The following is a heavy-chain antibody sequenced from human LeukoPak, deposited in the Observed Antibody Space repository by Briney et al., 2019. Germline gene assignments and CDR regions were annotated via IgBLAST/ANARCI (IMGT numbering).Heavy chain of an antibody. CDR2: IRGGDRT. Sequence: GGSLRLSCTASGFTVNTKYMGWVRQAPGKGLELGSCIRGGDRTHYAGSGKGRFTISRDNSKNTLYLQMNSLRAEDTAAYFCARLVSNTDDWWFHFDLWGQGTLVTVSS. V-gene: IGHV3-53*01. CDR1: GFTVNTKY. J-gene: IGHJ4*02. CDR3: ARLVSNTDDWWFHFDL. D-gene: IGHD2-8*02.